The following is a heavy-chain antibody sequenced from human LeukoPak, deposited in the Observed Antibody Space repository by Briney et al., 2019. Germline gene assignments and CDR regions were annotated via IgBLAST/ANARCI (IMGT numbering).Heavy chain of an antibody. D-gene: IGHD3-22*01. CDR1: GFTFTSSA. V-gene: IGHV1-58*02. CDR3: ARGLPRYYYDSSGLGYYFDY. J-gene: IGHJ4*02. Sequence: SVKVSCKASGFTFTSSAMQWVRQARGQRLEWIGWIVVGSGNTNYAQKFQERVTITRDMSTSTAYMELSSLRSEDTAVYYCARGLPRYYYDSSGLGYYFDYWGQGTLVTVSS. CDR2: IVVGSGNT.